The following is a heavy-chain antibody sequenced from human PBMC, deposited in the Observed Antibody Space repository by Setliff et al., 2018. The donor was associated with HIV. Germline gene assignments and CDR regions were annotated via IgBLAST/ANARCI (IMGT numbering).Heavy chain of an antibody. CDR1: GFTFSSYW. CDR3: ARVGFCGWCLDY. J-gene: IGHJ4*02. Sequence: GGSLRLSCAASGFTFSSYWINWVRQAPGKGLEWVANIKQDGSEKYYMDSVKGRFTISRDNAKNSLYLQMNSLRAEDTAVYYCARVGFCGWCLDYWGQGTVVTVSS. D-gene: IGHD6-19*01. CDR2: IKQDGSEK. V-gene: IGHV3-7*03.